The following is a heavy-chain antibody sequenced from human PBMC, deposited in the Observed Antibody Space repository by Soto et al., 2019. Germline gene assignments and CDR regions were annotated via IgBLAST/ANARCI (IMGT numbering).Heavy chain of an antibody. J-gene: IGHJ3*02. Sequence: ASAKVSCKVSGYTLTELSMHWVRQAPGKGLEWMGGFDPEDGETIYAQKFQGRVTMTEDTSTDTAYMELSSLRSEDTAVYYCATGQRYCSSTSCHLDAFDIWRQGTMVTVSS. CDR1: GYTLTELS. D-gene: IGHD2-2*01. CDR2: FDPEDGET. V-gene: IGHV1-24*01. CDR3: ATGQRYCSSTSCHLDAFDI.